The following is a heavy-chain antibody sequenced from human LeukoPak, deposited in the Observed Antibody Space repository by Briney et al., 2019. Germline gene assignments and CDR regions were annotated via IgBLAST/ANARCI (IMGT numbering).Heavy chain of an antibody. Sequence: SGTLSLTCTVSGGSVSSYYWSWIRQPPGKGLEWIGYIYYSGDTNYNPSPKSRVTISVDMSKNQFSLKLSSVTAADTAVYYCARSRGYFDYWGQGTLVTVSS. D-gene: IGHD6-13*01. V-gene: IGHV4-59*02. CDR1: GGSVSSYY. CDR3: ARSRGYFDY. J-gene: IGHJ4*02. CDR2: IYYSGDT.